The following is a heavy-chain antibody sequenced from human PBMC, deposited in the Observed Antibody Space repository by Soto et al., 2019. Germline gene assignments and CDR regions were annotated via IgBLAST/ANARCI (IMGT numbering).Heavy chain of an antibody. CDR1: GYSFTDYH. V-gene: IGHV1-2*04. J-gene: IGHJ6*02. D-gene: IGHD2-8*01. CDR3: ARGDSTDCSNGVCSFFYNHEMDV. Sequence: ASVKVSCKASGYSFTDYHIHWVRQAPGQGLEWLGRINPKSGGTSTAQKFQGWVTMTTDTSISTASMELTRLTSDDTAIYYCARGDSTDCSNGVCSFFYNHEMDVWGQGTTVTSP. CDR2: INPKSGGT.